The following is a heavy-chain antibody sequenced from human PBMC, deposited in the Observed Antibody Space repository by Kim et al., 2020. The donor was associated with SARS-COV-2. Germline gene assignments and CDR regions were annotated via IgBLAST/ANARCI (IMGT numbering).Heavy chain of an antibody. Sequence: GGSLRLSCAASGFTFSSYSMNWVRQAPGKGLEWVSYISSSSSTIYYADSVKGRFTISRDNAKNSLYLQMNSLRDEDTAVYYCARDRDVPYCSSTSCYGDFVYWGQGTLVTVSS. V-gene: IGHV3-48*02. CDR2: ISSSSSTI. CDR3: ARDRDVPYCSSTSCYGDFVY. D-gene: IGHD2-2*01. CDR1: GFTFSSYS. J-gene: IGHJ4*02.